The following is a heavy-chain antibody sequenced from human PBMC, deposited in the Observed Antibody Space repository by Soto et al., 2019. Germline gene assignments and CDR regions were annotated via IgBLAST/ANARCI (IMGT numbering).Heavy chain of an antibody. J-gene: IGHJ6*03. CDR1: GGSFSGYQ. CDR3: ARGLILWFGELSRRGGYYYYMDV. D-gene: IGHD3-10*01. Sequence: QVQLQQWGAGLLEPSETLSLTCAVYGGSFSGYQWSWIRQTPGKGLEWIGGINDSGDINYNPSLQSRVTILVDSPKKQISLRLSSVTAADTAVYYCARGLILWFGELSRRGGYYYYMDVWGKGTTVTVSS. CDR2: INDSGDI. V-gene: IGHV4-34*01.